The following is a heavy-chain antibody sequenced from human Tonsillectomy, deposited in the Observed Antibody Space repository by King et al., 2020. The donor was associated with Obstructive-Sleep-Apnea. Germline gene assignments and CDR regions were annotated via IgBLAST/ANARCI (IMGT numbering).Heavy chain of an antibody. CDR3: ARANLSPPYDFWSGYYTGFDY. V-gene: IGHV4-31*03. CDR2: IYYSGST. Sequence: HVQLQESGPALVKPSQTLSLTCTVSGGSISSGGYYWSWIRQHPGKGLEWIGYIYYSGSTYYNPSLKSRVTISVDTSKNQFSLKLSSVTAADTAVYYCARANLSPPYDFWSGYYTGFDYWGQGTLVTVSS. J-gene: IGHJ4*02. D-gene: IGHD3-3*01. CDR1: GGSISSGGYY.